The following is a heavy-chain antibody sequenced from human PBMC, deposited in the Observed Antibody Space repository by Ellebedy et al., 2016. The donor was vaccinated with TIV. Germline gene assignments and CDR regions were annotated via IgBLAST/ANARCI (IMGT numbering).Heavy chain of an antibody. J-gene: IGHJ6*02. V-gene: IGHV4-34*01. CDR1: GGSFNEDQ. Sequence: MPSETLSLTCAVYGGSFNEDQWTWVRQSPGKGLEWIGEVHRSGRSSYNPSLASRVTLSVDTSTSQFSLRLNSLSAADRAVYYCARRATLGAFKGGRRYYYHSALDVWGQGTTVTVSS. CDR2: VHRSGRS. CDR3: ARRATLGAFKGGRRYYYHSALDV. D-gene: IGHD2-15*01.